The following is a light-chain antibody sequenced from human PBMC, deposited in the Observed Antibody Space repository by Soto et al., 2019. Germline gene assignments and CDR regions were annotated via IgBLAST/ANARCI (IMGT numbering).Light chain of an antibody. CDR1: SSDVGGYNF. J-gene: IGLJ1*01. CDR2: EVN. CDR3: SSYTTTSTPFV. Sequence: QSVLTEPASVSGSPGQSITISCTGTSSDVGGYNFVSWYQHHPGKAPKLMIYEVNNRPSGVSNRFSGSKSGNTASLTISGLXAEDEAEYYCSSYTTTSTPFVFGTGTKVTLL. V-gene: IGLV2-14*01.